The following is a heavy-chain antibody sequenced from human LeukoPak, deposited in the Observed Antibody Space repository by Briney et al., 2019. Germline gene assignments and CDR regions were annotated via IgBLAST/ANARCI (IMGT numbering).Heavy chain of an antibody. J-gene: IGHJ4*02. Sequence: GGSLRLSCTASGFSFSISHMNWVRQAPGKGLEWVSFIDDTGNYIYYADSVKGRFTISRDNARNSLYLLMNSLRVEDTALYYCARAYSIVAAGSDYWGRGTLVTVSS. CDR1: GFSFSISH. CDR2: IDDTGNYI. D-gene: IGHD2-21*01. V-gene: IGHV3-21*01. CDR3: ARAYSIVAAGSDY.